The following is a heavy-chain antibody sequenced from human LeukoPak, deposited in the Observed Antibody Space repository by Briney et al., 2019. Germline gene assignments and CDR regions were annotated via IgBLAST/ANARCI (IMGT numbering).Heavy chain of an antibody. CDR2: IYYSGST. D-gene: IGHD3-10*01. CDR3: ARDRGSDGMDV. J-gene: IGHJ6*02. Sequence: PSETLSLTCTVSGGSISSYYWSWIRQPPGKGLEWIGYIYYSGSTNYNPSLKSRVTISVDASKNQFSPKLSSVTAVDTAVYYCARDRGSDGMDVWGQGTTVTVPS. V-gene: IGHV4-59*01. CDR1: GGSISSYY.